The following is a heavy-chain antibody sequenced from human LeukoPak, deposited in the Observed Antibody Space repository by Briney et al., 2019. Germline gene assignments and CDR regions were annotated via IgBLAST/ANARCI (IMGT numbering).Heavy chain of an antibody. CDR3: AREGVGGSYYKDVDY. D-gene: IGHD1-26*01. J-gene: IGHJ4*02. CDR2: ISRSGSTI. Sequence: GGSLRLSCAASEFTFSNYDINWVRQAPGKGLEWVSYISRSGSTIYYADSVKGRFTVSRDNAKNSLYLQMNSLRAEDTAVYYCAREGVGGSYYKDVDYWGQGTLVTVSS. CDR1: EFTFSNYD. V-gene: IGHV3-48*03.